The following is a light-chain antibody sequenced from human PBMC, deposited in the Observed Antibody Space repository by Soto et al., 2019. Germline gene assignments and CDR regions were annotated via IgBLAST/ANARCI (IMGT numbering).Light chain of an antibody. V-gene: IGLV2-14*01. CDR2: EVS. Sequence: QSVLTQRASVSGSPGQSITISCTGTSRDVGDYKYVSWYQQHPGKAPKLVISEVSNRPSGISNRFSGSKSGNTASLTISGLQAEDEADYYCSSYTTIFTYVFGTGTKVTVL. CDR3: SSYTTIFTYV. J-gene: IGLJ1*01. CDR1: SRDVGDYKY.